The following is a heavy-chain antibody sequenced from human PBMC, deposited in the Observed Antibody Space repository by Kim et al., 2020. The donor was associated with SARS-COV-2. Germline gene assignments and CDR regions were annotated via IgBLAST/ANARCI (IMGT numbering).Heavy chain of an antibody. CDR3: ARDLWKVQREGDSSGYETTYKGKDV. Sequence: GGSLRLSCAASGFTFSSYGMHWVRQAPGKGLEWVAVISYDGSNKYYADSVKGRFTISRDNSKNTLYLQMNSLRAEDTAVYYCARDLWKVQREGDSSGYETTYKGKDVWGQGTTVTVSS. D-gene: IGHD3-22*01. J-gene: IGHJ6*02. CDR1: GFTFSSYG. V-gene: IGHV3-33*05. CDR2: ISYDGSNK.